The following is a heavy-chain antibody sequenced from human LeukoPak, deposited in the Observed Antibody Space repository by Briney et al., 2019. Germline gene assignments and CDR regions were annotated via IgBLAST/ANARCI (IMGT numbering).Heavy chain of an antibody. CDR3: ARDRYCSSTSCSFDY. J-gene: IGHJ4*02. CDR2: IYSGGST. CDR1: GFTVSSNY. Sequence: GGSLRLSCAASGFTVSSNYMSWVRHAPGKGLEWGSVIYSGGSTYYADSVKGRFTISRDNSKNTLYLQMNSLRAEDTAVYYCARDRYCSSTSCSFDYWGQGTLVTVSS. D-gene: IGHD2-2*01. V-gene: IGHV3-66*02.